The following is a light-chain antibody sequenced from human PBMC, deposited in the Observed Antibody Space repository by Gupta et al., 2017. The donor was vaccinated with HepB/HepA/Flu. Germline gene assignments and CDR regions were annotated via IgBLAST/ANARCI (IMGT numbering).Light chain of an antibody. CDR3: QSYDSSLSGPV. CDR1: SSNIGAGYD. V-gene: IGLV1-40*01. Sequence: QSVLTQPPSVSGAPGQRVTISCTGSSSNIGAGYDVHWYQQLPGTAPKLLIYGNSHRPSGVSDRFSGSKSGTSASLVITGLQAEDEAHYYCQSYDSSLSGPVFGGGIKLTVL. J-gene: IGLJ3*02. CDR2: GNS.